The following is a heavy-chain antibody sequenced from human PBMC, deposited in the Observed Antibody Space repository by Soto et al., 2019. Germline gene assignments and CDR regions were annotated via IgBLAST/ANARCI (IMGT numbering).Heavy chain of an antibody. CDR1: GGTFSSYA. CDR2: IIPIFGTA. J-gene: IGHJ6*02. V-gene: IGHV1-69*12. Sequence: QVQLVQSGAEVKKPGSSVKVSCKASGGTFSSYAISWVRQAPGQGLEWMGGIIPIFGTANHAQKFQGRVTFTADESTNTPYMELSGLRSEATAVYYCAIQGCSGGSCFPPYDSYGMDVWGQGTTVIVSS. CDR3: AIQGCSGGSCFPPYDSYGMDV. D-gene: IGHD2-15*01.